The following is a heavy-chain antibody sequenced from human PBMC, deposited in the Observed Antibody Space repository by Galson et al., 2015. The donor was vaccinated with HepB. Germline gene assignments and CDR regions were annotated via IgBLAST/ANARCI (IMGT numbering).Heavy chain of an antibody. CDR3: AKDGYCSGGSCYDRVFDY. V-gene: IGHV3-23*01. Sequence: SLRLSCAASGFTFSSYAMSWVRQAPGKGLEWVSAISGSGGSTYYADSVKGRFTISRDNSKNTLYLQMNSLRAEDTAVYYCAKDGYCSGGSCYDRVFDYWGQGTLVTVSS. D-gene: IGHD2-15*01. CDR2: ISGSGGST. J-gene: IGHJ4*02. CDR1: GFTFSSYA.